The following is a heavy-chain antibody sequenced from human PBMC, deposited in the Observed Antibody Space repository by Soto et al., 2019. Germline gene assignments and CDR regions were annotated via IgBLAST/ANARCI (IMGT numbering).Heavy chain of an antibody. CDR2: VSFDGTDK. Sequence: GGSLRLSCAASGFTFRNSGMHWIRQAPGKGLEWVSLVSFDGTDKYYADSVKGRFTISRDNFKNTLYVQMNSLRDEDTAIYYCARRFPYGGSLDFDYWGQGTLVTVSS. CDR3: ARRFPYGGSLDFDY. D-gene: IGHD1-26*01. J-gene: IGHJ4*02. V-gene: IGHV3-30*03. CDR1: GFTFRNSG.